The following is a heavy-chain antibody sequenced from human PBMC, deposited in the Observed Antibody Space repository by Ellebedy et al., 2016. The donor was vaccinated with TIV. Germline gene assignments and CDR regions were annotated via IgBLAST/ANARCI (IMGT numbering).Heavy chain of an antibody. CDR2: LYPADSDA. Sequence: GESLKISXKGSGYSFSTYWIGWVRQMPGKGLEWMGILYPADSDARYSPSFQGQVTISVDKSISTAYLQWSSLKASDTAMYYCARVVSPVTSGFDYWGQGTLVTVSS. J-gene: IGHJ4*02. CDR1: GYSFSTYW. D-gene: IGHD5-18*01. CDR3: ARVVSPVTSGFDY. V-gene: IGHV5-51*01.